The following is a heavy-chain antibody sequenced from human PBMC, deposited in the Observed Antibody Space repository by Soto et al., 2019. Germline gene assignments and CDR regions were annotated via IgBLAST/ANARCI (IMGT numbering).Heavy chain of an antibody. CDR1: GGTFSSYT. CDR2: IIPILGIA. V-gene: IGHV1-69*02. Sequence: QVQLVQSGAEVKKPGSSVKVSCKASGGTFSSYTISWVRQAPGQGLEWMGRIIPILGIANYAQKFQGRVTITADKSTSTAYVERSSLRSEDTAVYYCARARLSVTTGWFDPWGQGTLVTVSS. J-gene: IGHJ5*02. D-gene: IGHD1-1*01. CDR3: ARARLSVTTGWFDP.